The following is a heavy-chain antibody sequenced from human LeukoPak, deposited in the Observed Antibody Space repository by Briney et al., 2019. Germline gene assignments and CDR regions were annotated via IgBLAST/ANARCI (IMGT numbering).Heavy chain of an antibody. CDR1: GGSFSGYY. Sequence: SETLSLTCAVYGGSFSGYYWSWIRQPPGKGLEWIGEINHSGSTNYNPSLKSRVTISVDTSKNQFSLKLSSVTAADTAVYYCARSSSGWRDYWGQGTLVTVSS. V-gene: IGHV4-34*01. CDR3: ARSSSGWRDY. CDR2: INHSGST. J-gene: IGHJ4*02. D-gene: IGHD6-19*01.